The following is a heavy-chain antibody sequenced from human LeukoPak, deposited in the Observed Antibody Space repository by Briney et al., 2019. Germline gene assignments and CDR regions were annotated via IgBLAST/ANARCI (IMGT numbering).Heavy chain of an antibody. D-gene: IGHD3-10*01. CDR2: IYYSGST. CDR3: ARDSSYYYGSGSYYRFDY. Sequence: PSETLSLTCTVSGGSISSGDYYWSWIRQPPGKGLEWIGYIYYSGSTYYNPSLKSRVTISVDTSKNQFSLKLSSVTAADTAVYYCARDSSYYYGSGSYYRFDYWGQGTLVTVSS. CDR1: GGSISSGDYY. V-gene: IGHV4-30-4*01. J-gene: IGHJ4*02.